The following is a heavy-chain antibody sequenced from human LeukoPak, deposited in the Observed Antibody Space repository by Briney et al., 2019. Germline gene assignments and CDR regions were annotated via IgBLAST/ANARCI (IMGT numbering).Heavy chain of an antibody. CDR1: GFTFSSYE. Sequence: GGSLRLSCAASGFTFSSYEMNWVRQAPGKGLERVSYISSSSSTIYYADSVKGRFTISRDNAKNSLYLQMNSLRAEDTALYYCAKDIVVRGVIDLSRGAFDIWGQGTMVTVSS. CDR3: AKDIVVRGVIDLSRGAFDI. J-gene: IGHJ3*02. CDR2: ISSSSSTI. V-gene: IGHV3-48*01. D-gene: IGHD3-10*01.